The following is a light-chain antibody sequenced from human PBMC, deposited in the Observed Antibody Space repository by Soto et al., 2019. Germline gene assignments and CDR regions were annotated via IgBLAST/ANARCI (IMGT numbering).Light chain of an antibody. CDR2: DVS. J-gene: IGLJ1*01. CDR3: CSYAGTDTYV. Sequence: QSALTQPRSVSGSPGQSVTISCTGTSSDAGGYNYVSWYQQHPGKAPKLMIYDVSKRPSGVPDRFSGSKSGNTASLTISGLQAEDEADYSCCSYAGTDTYVFGTGTKLTVL. CDR1: SSDAGGYNY. V-gene: IGLV2-11*01.